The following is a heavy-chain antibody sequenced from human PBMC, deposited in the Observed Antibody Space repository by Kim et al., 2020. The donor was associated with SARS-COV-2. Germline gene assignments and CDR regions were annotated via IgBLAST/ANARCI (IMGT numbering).Heavy chain of an antibody. CDR1: GGSFSGYY. Sequence: SETLSLTCAVYGGSFSGYYWSWIRQPPGKGLEWIGEINHSGSTNYNPSLKSGVTISVDTSKNQFSLNLSSVTATDTAVYYCARVPGIEGYYYGMDAWGQGTTVTVSS. CDR2: INHSGST. CDR3: ARVPGIEGYYYGMDA. D-gene: IGHD6-13*01. J-gene: IGHJ6*02. V-gene: IGHV4-34*01.